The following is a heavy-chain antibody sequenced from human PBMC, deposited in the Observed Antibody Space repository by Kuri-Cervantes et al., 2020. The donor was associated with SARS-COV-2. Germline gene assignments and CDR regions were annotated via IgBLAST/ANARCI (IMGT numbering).Heavy chain of an antibody. CDR2: INHSGST. CDR1: GYSISSGYY. D-gene: IGHD6-13*01. Sequence: GSLRLSCAVSGYSISSGYYWGWIRQPPGKGLEWIGEINHSGSTNYNPSLKSRVTISVDTSKNQFSLKLSSVTAADTAVYYCARGGGGGYSSSWYSGSYYMDVWGKGTTVTVSS. CDR3: ARGGGGGYSSSWYSGSYYMDV. V-gene: IGHV4-38-2*01. J-gene: IGHJ6*03.